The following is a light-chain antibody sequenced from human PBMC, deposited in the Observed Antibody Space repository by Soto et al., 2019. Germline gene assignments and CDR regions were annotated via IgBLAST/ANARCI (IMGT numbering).Light chain of an antibody. V-gene: IGKV3-15*01. CDR2: GAS. CDR3: QQYGSLSWT. J-gene: IGKJ1*01. CDR1: QSVSSN. Sequence: EIVMTQSPATLSVSPGERATLSCRASQSVSSNLAWYQQKPGQAPRLLIYGASTRATGIPARFSGSGSGTDFTLTISRLEPEDFAVYYCQQYGSLSWTFGQGTKVDNK.